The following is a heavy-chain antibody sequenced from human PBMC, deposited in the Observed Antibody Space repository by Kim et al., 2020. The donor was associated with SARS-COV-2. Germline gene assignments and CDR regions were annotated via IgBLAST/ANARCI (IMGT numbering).Heavy chain of an antibody. J-gene: IGHJ6*02. CDR3: AKIMGYDFWSGYSYGMDV. V-gene: IGHV3-23*01. Sequence: KGRFTISRDNSKNTLYLQRNSLRAEDTAVYYCAKIMGYDFWSGYSYGMDVWGQGTTVTVSS. D-gene: IGHD3-3*01.